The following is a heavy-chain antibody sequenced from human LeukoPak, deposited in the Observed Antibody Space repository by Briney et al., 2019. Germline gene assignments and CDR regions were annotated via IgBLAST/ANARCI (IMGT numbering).Heavy chain of an antibody. CDR1: GYTFTSYG. Sequence: EASVKVSCKASGYTFTSYGISWVRQAPGQGLEWMGWISAYNGNTNYAQKLQGRVTMTTDTSTSTAYMELRSLRSDDTAVYYCARDRRYYYDSSGYSPPDYWGQGTLVTVSS. V-gene: IGHV1-18*01. D-gene: IGHD3-22*01. CDR2: ISAYNGNT. J-gene: IGHJ4*02. CDR3: ARDRRYYYDSSGYSPPDY.